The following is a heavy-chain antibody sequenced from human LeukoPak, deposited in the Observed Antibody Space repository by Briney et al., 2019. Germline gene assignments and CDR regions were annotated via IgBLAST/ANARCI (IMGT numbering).Heavy chain of an antibody. CDR1: GGTFSSYA. CDR2: IIPIFGTA. CDR3: ASNGYNYYYFDY. Sequence: ASVKVSCKASGGTFSSYAISCVRQAPGQGLEWMGGIIPIFGTANYAQKFQGRVTITTDESTSTAYMELSSLRSEDTAVYYCASNGYNYYYFDYWGQGTLVTVSS. V-gene: IGHV1-69*05. D-gene: IGHD5-24*01. J-gene: IGHJ4*02.